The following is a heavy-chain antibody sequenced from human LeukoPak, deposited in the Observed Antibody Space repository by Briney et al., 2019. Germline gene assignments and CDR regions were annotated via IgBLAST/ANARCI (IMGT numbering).Heavy chain of an antibody. V-gene: IGHV3-9*03. CDR3: AKANYGGTNAFDI. J-gene: IGHJ3*02. D-gene: IGHD4-23*01. CDR1: GFTFDDYA. Sequence: GGSLRLSCAASGFTFDDYAMHWVRQAPGKGLEWVSGISWNSGSIGYADSVKGRFTISRDNAKNSLYLQMNSLRAEDMALYYCAKANYGGTNAFDIWGQGTMVTVSS. CDR2: ISWNSGSI.